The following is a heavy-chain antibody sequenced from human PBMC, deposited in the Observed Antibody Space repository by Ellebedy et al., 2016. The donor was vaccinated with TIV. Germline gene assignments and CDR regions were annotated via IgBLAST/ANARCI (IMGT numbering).Heavy chain of an antibody. CDR1: GFTFDDYA. D-gene: IGHD4-17*01. Sequence: SLKISCAASGFTFDDYAMHWVRQAPGKGLEWVSGISWNSGSIGYADSVKGRFTISRDNAKNSLYLQMNSLRDEDTAVYYCAREHGDYVGHWFDPWGQGTLVTVSS. V-gene: IGHV3-9*01. CDR2: ISWNSGSI. CDR3: AREHGDYVGHWFDP. J-gene: IGHJ5*02.